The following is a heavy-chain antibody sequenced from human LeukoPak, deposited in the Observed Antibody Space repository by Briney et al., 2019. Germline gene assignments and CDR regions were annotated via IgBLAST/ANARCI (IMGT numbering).Heavy chain of an antibody. CDR1: GGSISSSSYY. J-gene: IGHJ4*02. Sequence: SETLSLTCTVSGGSISSSSYYWGWIRQPPGKGLEWIGSIYYSGSTYYNPSLKSRVTISVDTSKNQFSLKLSSVTAADTAVYYCARGIAVAGTIDYWGQGTLVTVSS. CDR2: IYYSGST. D-gene: IGHD6-19*01. CDR3: ARGIAVAGTIDY. V-gene: IGHV4-39*01.